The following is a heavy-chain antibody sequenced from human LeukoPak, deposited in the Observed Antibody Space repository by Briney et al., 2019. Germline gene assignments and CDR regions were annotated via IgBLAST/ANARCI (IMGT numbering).Heavy chain of an antibody. CDR2: ISSSGDRT. V-gene: IGHV3-23*01. CDR1: GFTFSTYA. J-gene: IGHJ4*02. D-gene: IGHD7-27*01. Sequence: GGSLRLSCAASGFTFSTYAMSWVRQAPGKGLEWVSVISSSGDRTYYADSVKGRFTISRDSSKNKLHLQMNSLRVEDTAVYYCAKNWGSLDYWGQGTLVTVSS. CDR3: AKNWGSLDY.